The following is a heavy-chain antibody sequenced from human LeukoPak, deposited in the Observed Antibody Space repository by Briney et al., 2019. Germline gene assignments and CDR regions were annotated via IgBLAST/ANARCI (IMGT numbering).Heavy chain of an antibody. Sequence: GGSLRLSCAASGFTFSSYSMNWVRQAPGKGLEWVSYITSSSNTIYYADSVKGRFTISRDNAKNSLYLQMNSLRVEDTAVYYCARKTWDYYYYMDVWGKGTTVTVSS. V-gene: IGHV3-48*01. D-gene: IGHD1-26*01. J-gene: IGHJ6*03. CDR3: ARKTWDYYYYMDV. CDR1: GFTFSSYS. CDR2: ITSSSNTI.